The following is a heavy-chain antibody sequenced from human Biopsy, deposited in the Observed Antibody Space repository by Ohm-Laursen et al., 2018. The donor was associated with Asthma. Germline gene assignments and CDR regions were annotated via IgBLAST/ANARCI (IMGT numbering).Heavy chain of an antibody. CDR3: ARHHYNFGGLDY. J-gene: IGHJ4*02. CDR2: ISPFTGDT. Sequence: ASVKVSCKASGYTFRSYGVSWARQAPGQGLEWMGWISPFTGDTHFGQKFQGRVTMTTDTSTDTAYMELRSLRSDDAAVYYCARHHYNFGGLDYWGQGTLVTVSS. D-gene: IGHD5-24*01. CDR1: GYTFRSYG. V-gene: IGHV1-18*04.